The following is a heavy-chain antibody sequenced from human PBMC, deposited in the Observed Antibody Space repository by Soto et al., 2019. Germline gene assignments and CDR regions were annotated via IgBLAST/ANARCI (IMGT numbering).Heavy chain of an antibody. V-gene: IGHV3-23*01. J-gene: IGHJ5*02. CDR2: ISAGGGNT. D-gene: IGHD2-2*01. CDR3: AKHSEYQLLSWFDP. Sequence: PGGSLRLSCAASGFTFSSYSMNWVRQAPGKGLEWVSGISAGGGNTFYADSVGGRFTTSRDNSKNTLYLEIYSLRAEDTALYYCAKHSEYQLLSWFDPWGQGTPVTSPQ. CDR1: GFTFSSYS.